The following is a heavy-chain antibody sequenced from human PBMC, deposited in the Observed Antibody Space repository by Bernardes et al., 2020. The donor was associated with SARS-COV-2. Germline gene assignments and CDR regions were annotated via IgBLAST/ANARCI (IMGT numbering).Heavy chain of an antibody. V-gene: IGHV1-18*01. D-gene: IGHD2-2*03. Sequence: ASMKVSCKASGYTFTSYGISWVRQAPGQGLEWMGWISAYNGNTNYAQKLQGRVTMTTDTSTSTAYMELRSLRSDDTAVYYCARDGYCSSTSCYDSENAFDIWGQGTMVTVSS. CDR1: GYTFTSYG. CDR3: ARDGYCSSTSCYDSENAFDI. CDR2: ISAYNGNT. J-gene: IGHJ3*02.